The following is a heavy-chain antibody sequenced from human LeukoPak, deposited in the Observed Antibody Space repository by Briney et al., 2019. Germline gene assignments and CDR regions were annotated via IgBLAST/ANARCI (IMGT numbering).Heavy chain of an antibody. Sequence: SETLSLTCTVSGGSISSYYWSWIRQPAGKGLEWIGRIYTSGSTNYNPSLKSRVTMSVDTSKNQFSLKLSSVTAADTAVYYCASGIGYYYDSSGYLNSPFDYWGQGTLVTVSS. CDR1: GGSISSYY. V-gene: IGHV4-4*07. D-gene: IGHD3-22*01. J-gene: IGHJ4*02. CDR3: ASGIGYYYDSSGYLNSPFDY. CDR2: IYTSGST.